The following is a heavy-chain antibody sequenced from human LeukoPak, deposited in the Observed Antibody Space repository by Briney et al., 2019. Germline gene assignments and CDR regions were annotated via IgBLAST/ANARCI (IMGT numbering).Heavy chain of an antibody. Sequence: SXKVSCKASGGTFISYTISWVRQAPGQGLEWMGRIIPILGIANYAQKFQGRVTITADKSTSTAYMELSSLRSEDTAVYYCASLSSIAAAADYWGQGTLVTVSS. J-gene: IGHJ4*02. CDR1: GGTFISYT. CDR3: ASLSSIAAAADY. CDR2: IIPILGIA. V-gene: IGHV1-69*02. D-gene: IGHD6-13*01.